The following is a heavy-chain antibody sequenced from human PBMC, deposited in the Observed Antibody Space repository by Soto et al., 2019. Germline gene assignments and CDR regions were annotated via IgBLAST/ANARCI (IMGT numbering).Heavy chain of an antibody. CDR1: GFTFSSYA. Sequence: PGGSLRLSCAASGFTFSSYAMSWVRQAPGKGLEWVSAISGSGGSTYYADSVKGRFTISRDNSKSTLYLQMNSLRAEDTAVYYCRYCSGGSCYSPYYYYYMDVWGKGTTVTVSS. V-gene: IGHV3-23*01. D-gene: IGHD2-15*01. CDR3: RYCSGGSCYSPYYYYYMDV. J-gene: IGHJ6*03. CDR2: ISGSGGST.